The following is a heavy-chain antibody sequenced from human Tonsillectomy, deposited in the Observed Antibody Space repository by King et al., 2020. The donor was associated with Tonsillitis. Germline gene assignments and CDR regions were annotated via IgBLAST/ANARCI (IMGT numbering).Heavy chain of an antibody. CDR3: ARNVGTDALRYEWFDT. Sequence: QLQESGPGLVKPSQTLSLTCTVSGGSISSGDYYWSWIRQSPGKGLGWIGHIFSTGNSFYNPSLRSRVIMSVDMSQNQLTLKLSSVTAADTAVYYCARNVGTDALRYEWFDTWGEGTLLTVSS. CDR1: GGSISSGDYY. V-gene: IGHV4-30-4*01. D-gene: IGHD2-2*01. CDR2: IFSTGNS. J-gene: IGHJ5*02.